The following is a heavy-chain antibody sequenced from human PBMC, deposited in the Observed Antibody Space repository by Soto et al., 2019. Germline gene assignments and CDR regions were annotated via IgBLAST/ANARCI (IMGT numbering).Heavy chain of an antibody. V-gene: IGHV3-23*01. CDR3: AKATATGGGAFDI. J-gene: IGHJ3*02. CDR1: GFICSSYD. Sequence: GGSLRLSCAASGFICSSYDMSWFRQAPGKGLEWVSTILVDGRTFYVDSVKGRFTISRDSSQNTVYLQMNSLAAGDTALYYCAKATATGGGAFDICGQGTMVTVSS. D-gene: IGHD2-8*02. CDR2: ILVDGRT.